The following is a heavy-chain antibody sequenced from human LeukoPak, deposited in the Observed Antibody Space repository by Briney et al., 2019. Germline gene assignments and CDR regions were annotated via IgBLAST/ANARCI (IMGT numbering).Heavy chain of an antibody. J-gene: IGHJ6*04. CDR2: IRYDESNK. D-gene: IGHD2-2*01. Sequence: GGSLRLSCAASGFSFSNSGMHWVRQAPGKGLEWVAFIRYDESNKYYADSVKGRFTISRDNSRNTLYLQMNSLRAEDTAAYYCAKGATKFCSSTSCYSDVWGKGTTVTVSS. V-gene: IGHV3-30*02. CDR3: AKGATKFCSSTSCYSDV. CDR1: GFSFSNSG.